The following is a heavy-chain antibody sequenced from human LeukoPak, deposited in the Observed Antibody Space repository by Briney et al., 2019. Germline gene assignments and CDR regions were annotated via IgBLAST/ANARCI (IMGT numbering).Heavy chain of an antibody. CDR1: GLTFNNAW. J-gene: IGHJ4*02. CDR3: ARGNIAAAGYYYFDY. CDR2: IKQDGSEK. D-gene: IGHD6-13*01. V-gene: IGHV3-7*04. Sequence: GGSLRLSCAASGLTFNNAWMTWVRQAPGKGLEWGANIKQDGSEKYYVDSVKGRFTISRDNAKNSLYLQMNSLRAEDTAVYYCARGNIAAAGYYYFDYWGQGTQVTVSS.